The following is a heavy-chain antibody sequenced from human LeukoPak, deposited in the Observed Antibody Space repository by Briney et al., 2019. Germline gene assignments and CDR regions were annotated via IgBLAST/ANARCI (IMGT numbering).Heavy chain of an antibody. CDR1: GDSVSSNSAA. D-gene: IGHD6-19*01. CDR2: TYYRPKWYN. V-gene: IGHV6-1*01. Sequence: SRTLSLTCAISGDSVSSNSAAWNWIRQSPSRGLEWLGRTYYRPKWYNDYAVSVKSRITINPDTSKNQFSLQLNSVTPEDTAVYYCARGPYSSGWPDFQHWGQGTLVTVSS. J-gene: IGHJ1*01. CDR3: ARGPYSSGWPDFQH.